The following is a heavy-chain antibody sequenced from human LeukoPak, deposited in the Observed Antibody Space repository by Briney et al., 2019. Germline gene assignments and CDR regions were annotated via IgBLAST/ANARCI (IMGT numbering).Heavy chain of an antibody. J-gene: IGHJ4*02. Sequence: GGSLRLPCAASGFTFTSYEMHWVRQAPGRGLEWVSYISGSGNTIYYADSVRGRFTISRDNAKNSLYLQMNSLRAEDTAVYYCARDGYNKLYYWGQGTLVTVSS. CDR3: ARDGYNKLYY. CDR2: ISGSGNTI. CDR1: GFTFTSYE. V-gene: IGHV3-48*03. D-gene: IGHD5-24*01.